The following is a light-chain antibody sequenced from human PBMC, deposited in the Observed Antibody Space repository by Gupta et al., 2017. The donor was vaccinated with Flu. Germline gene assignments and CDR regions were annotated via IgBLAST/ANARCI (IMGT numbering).Light chain of an antibody. V-gene: IGKV1-5*03. J-gene: IGKJ2*01. CDR1: QSISGW. CDR3: QQDPSYLYT. Sequence: DIQLTQSPSTMSASVGDRVTITCRASQSISGWLAWYQKKPGKAPKLLIYKASNLDRGVPSRFSGSGSGTEFTLTIISRQPDDFATYFCQQDPSYLYTFGQGTKLEMK. CDR2: KAS.